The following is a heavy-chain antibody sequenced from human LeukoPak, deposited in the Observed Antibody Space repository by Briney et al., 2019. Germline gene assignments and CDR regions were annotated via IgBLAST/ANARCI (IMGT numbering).Heavy chain of an antibody. CDR3: ARRQQLSYYYYGMDV. D-gene: IGHD6-13*01. CDR2: ISSSSSYI. Sequence: GGSLRLSCAASGFTFSSYSMNWVRQAPGKGLEWVSSISSSSSYIYYADSVKGRFTISRDNAKNSLYLQMNSLRAEDTAVYYCARRQQLSYYYYGMDVWGQGTTVTVSS. V-gene: IGHV3-21*04. J-gene: IGHJ6*02. CDR1: GFTFSSYS.